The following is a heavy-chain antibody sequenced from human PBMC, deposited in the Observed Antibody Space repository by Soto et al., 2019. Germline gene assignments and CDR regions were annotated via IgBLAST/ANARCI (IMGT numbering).Heavy chain of an antibody. D-gene: IGHD3-16*01. J-gene: IGHJ4*02. CDR2: ISYDGKNK. V-gene: IGHV3-30*04. Sequence: GGSLRLSCAASGFGFSNHAMHWIRQAPGKGLEWVAVISYDGKNKYYTDSMKGRFTVSRDNSKNTLFLQMDSLRAEDTAIYYCARDPYGGMAGEYFEYWGRGT. CDR3: ARDPYGGMAGEYFEY. CDR1: GFGFSNHA.